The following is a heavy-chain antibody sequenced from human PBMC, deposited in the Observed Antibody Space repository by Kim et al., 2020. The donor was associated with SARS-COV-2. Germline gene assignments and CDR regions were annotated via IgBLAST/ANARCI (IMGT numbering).Heavy chain of an antibody. V-gene: IGHV3-9*01. CDR2: ISWNSGSI. J-gene: IGHJ4*02. CDR1: GFTFDDYA. D-gene: IGHD6-13*01. CDR3: AKDTGPPQQLAVSFDY. Sequence: GGSLRLSCAASGFTFDDYAMHWVRQAPGKGLEWVSGISWNSGSIGYADSVKGRFTISRDNAKNSLYLQMNSLRAEDTALYYCAKDTGPPQQLAVSFDYWGQGTLVTVSS.